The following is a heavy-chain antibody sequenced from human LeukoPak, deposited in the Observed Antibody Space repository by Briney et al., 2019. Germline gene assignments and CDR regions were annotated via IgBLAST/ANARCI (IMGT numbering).Heavy chain of an antibody. V-gene: IGHV3-30*04. Sequence: GGSLRLSCEASGFTFTGHSMHWVRQAPGKGLEWVAVVATDERTIFYADSVKGRFTISRDNSKNTLYLEMNSLRDEDTAVYFCARERQAGGTPFDYWGQGSLVTVSS. D-gene: IGHD1-26*01. J-gene: IGHJ4*02. CDR1: GFTFTGHS. CDR3: ARERQAGGTPFDY. CDR2: VATDERTI.